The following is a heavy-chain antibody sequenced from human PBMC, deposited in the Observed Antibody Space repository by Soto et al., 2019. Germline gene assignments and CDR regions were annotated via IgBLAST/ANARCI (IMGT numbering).Heavy chain of an antibody. CDR2: IYYSGST. D-gene: IGHD1-26*01. V-gene: IGHV4-39*01. J-gene: IGHJ4*02. Sequence: SETLSLTCTVSGGSISSSSDYWGWIRQPLGKGLEWLAYIYYSGSTYYNPSLKSRITISMDTSKNQVSLRLTSVTAADTAVYYCARHPIVGTTLYFAYWGRGNLVTVSS. CDR1: GGSISSSSDY. CDR3: ARHPIVGTTLYFAY.